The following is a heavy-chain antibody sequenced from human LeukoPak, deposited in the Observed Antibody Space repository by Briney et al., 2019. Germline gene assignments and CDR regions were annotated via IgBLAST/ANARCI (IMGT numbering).Heavy chain of an antibody. CDR1: GYTFTSYY. J-gene: IGHJ4*02. V-gene: IGHV1-46*01. CDR3: ARVRGDLETMLDY. CDR2: INPSGGIT. Sequence: GESLKISCKASGYTFTSYYIHWVRQAPGQGLEWMGLINPSGGITSYARKFQGRVTMTRDTSTSTVYMELSSLRSEDTAVYYCARVRGDLETMLDYWGQGTLVTVSS. D-gene: IGHD2-21*02.